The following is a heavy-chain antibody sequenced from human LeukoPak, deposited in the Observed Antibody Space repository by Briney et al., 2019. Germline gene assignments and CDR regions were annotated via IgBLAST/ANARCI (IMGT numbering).Heavy chain of an antibody. J-gene: IGHJ5*02. CDR3: ARWVAPGRAVVVPPAGDP. D-gene: IGHD2-15*01. CDR1: GFTFSSFS. V-gene: IGHV3-48*04. CDR2: ISYSGATK. Sequence: GGSLRLSCSASGFTFSSFSMIWVRQAPGKGPEWVSYISYSGATKYYADSVKGRFSISIDNAKNSVYLQMNSLRVEATAVYYCARWVAPGRAVVVPPAGDPWGQGTVVTVSS.